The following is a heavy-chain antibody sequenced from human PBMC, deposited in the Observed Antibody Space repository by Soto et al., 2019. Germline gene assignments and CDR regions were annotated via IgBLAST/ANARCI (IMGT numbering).Heavy chain of an antibody. CDR1: GGSISSYY. CDR2: IYYSGST. Sequence: PSETLSLTCTVSGGSISSYYWSWIRQPPGKGLEWIGYIYYSGSTNYNPSLRSRVTISIDMSRNQFSLKLSSLTAADAAVYYCARGPGGAYDFCSRYSSVAYWGQGTLVLVSS. D-gene: IGHD3-3*01. CDR3: ARGPGGAYDFCSRYSSVAY. V-gene: IGHV4-59*08. J-gene: IGHJ4*02.